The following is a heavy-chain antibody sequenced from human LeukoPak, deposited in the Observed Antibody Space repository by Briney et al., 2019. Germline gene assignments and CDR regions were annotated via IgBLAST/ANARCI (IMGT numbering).Heavy chain of an antibody. CDR3: ARDAVRVGSRNYYYYMDV. CDR1: GGTFSSYA. D-gene: IGHD2-2*03. CDR2: IIPIFGTA. Sequence: GSSVKVSCKASGGTFSSYAISWVRQAPGQGLEWMGGIIPIFGTANYAQKFQGRVTITTDESTSTAYMELSSLRSEDTAVYYCARDAVRVGSRNYYYYMDVWGKGTTVTVSS. J-gene: IGHJ6*03. V-gene: IGHV1-69*05.